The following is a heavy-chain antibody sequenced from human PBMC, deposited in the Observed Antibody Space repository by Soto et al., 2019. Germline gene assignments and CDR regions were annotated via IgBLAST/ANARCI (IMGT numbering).Heavy chain of an antibody. V-gene: IGHV3-30-3*01. J-gene: IGHJ4*02. D-gene: IGHD2-8*01. CDR2: ISYDGSNK. CDR3: ARGWIQLLYGYDY. Sequence: QVQLVESGGGVVQSGRSLRLSCAASGFTFSNYAMHWVRQAPGKGLEWVAVISYDGSNKYYADSVEGRFTISRDNSKNPLYRQMNSLRAEDTAVYYCARGWIQLLYGYDYWGQGTLVTVSS. CDR1: GFTFSNYA.